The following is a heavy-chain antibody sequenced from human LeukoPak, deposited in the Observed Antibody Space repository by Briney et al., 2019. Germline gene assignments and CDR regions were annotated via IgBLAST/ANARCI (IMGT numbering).Heavy chain of an antibody. D-gene: IGHD6-13*01. CDR1: GFTFSDYY. CDR2: ISSSSSII. Sequence: PGGSLRLSCAASGFTFSDYYMSWIRQAPGKGLEWVSYISSSSSIIYYADSVKGRFTISRDNAKNSPYLQMNSLRAEDTAVYYCARVPLYTRSYYFDYWGQGTLVTVSS. CDR3: ARVPLYTRSYYFDY. J-gene: IGHJ4*02. V-gene: IGHV3-11*04.